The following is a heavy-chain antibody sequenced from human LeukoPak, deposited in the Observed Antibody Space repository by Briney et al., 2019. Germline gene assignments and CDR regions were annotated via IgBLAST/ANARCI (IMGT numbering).Heavy chain of an antibody. D-gene: IGHD2-15*01. CDR1: GFTFDEYG. CDR2: INWNGGST. J-gene: IGHJ4*02. V-gene: IGHV3-20*04. CDR3: ARDLGYCSGNSCYTDY. Sequence: GGSLRLPCAASGFTFDEYGMSWVRQAPGKGLEWVSGINWNGGSTGYADSVKGRFTISRDNAKNSLYLQMNSLRAEDTALYYCARDLGYCSGNSCYTDYWGQGTLVTVSS.